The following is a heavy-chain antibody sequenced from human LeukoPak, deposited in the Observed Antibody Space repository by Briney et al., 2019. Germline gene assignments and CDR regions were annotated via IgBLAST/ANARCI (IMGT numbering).Heavy chain of an antibody. V-gene: IGHV3-7*01. CDR2: IKQDGSEK. CDR1: GFTFTNNF. D-gene: IGHD2-2*01. Sequence: GGSLRLSCAASGFTFTNNFMSWVRQVPGKGLEWVANIKQDGSEKYYVDSVKGRFTISRDNAKNSLYLQMNSLRAEDTAVYYCAREVVVPAAFYYYCYMDVWGKGTTVTISS. J-gene: IGHJ6*03. CDR3: AREVVVPAAFYYYCYMDV.